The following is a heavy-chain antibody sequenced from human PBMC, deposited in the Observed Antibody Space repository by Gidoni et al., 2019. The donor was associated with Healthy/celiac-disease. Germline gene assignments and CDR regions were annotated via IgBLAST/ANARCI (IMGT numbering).Heavy chain of an antibody. Sequence: QLQLQESGPGLVKPSETLSLTCTVSGGSIISSSYYWGWIRQPPGKGLEWIGSIYYSGSTYYNPSLKSRVTISVDTSKNQFSLKLSSVTAADTAVYYCARDRGSSSWPDAFDIWGQGTMVTVSS. D-gene: IGHD6-13*01. CDR1: GGSIISSSYY. J-gene: IGHJ3*02. CDR2: IYYSGST. V-gene: IGHV4-39*01. CDR3: ARDRGSSSWPDAFDI.